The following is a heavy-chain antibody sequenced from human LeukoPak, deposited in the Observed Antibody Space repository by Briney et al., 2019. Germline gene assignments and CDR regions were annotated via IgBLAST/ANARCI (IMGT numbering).Heavy chain of an antibody. V-gene: IGHV3-23*01. J-gene: IGHJ6*02. CDR1: GFTFSSYA. CDR2: VSGSADST. Sequence: GGSLRLSCAASGFTFSSYAMSWVRQAPGKGLEWVSGVSGSADSTYYADSVKGRFTISRDNSKNTLYLQMNSLRAEDTAVYYCTKRGSGLYYYGMDVWGQGTTVTVSS. CDR3: TKRGSGLYYYGMDV. D-gene: IGHD3-16*01.